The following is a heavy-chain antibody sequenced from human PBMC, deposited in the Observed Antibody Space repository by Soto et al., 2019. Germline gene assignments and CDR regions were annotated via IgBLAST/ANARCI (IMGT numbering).Heavy chain of an antibody. CDR1: GGSISSRGYY. CDR2: IYYSGST. V-gene: IGHV4-31*03. CDR3: ARGGDYYYGMDV. J-gene: IGHJ6*02. Sequence: SETLSLTCTVSGGSISSRGYYWSWIRQHPGKGLEWIGYIYYSGSTYYNPSLKSRVTISVDTSKNQFSLKLSSVTAADTAVYYCARGGDYYYGMDVWGQGTTVT.